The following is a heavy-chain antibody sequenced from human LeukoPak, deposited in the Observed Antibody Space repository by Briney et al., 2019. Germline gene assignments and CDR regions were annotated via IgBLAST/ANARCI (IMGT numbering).Heavy chain of an antibody. CDR2: ISYDGSNK. J-gene: IGHJ4*02. CDR3: AKGVRFLEWLEYYFDY. CDR1: GFTFSSYG. V-gene: IGHV3-30*18. D-gene: IGHD3-3*01. Sequence: GGSLRLSCAACGFTFSSYGMHWVRQAPGKGLEWVAVISYDGSNKYYADSVKGRFTISRDNSKNTLYLQMNSLRAEDTAVYYCAKGVRFLEWLEYYFDYWGQGTLVTVSS.